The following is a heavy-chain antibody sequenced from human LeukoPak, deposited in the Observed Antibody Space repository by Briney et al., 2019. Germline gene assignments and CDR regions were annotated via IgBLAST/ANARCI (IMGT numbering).Heavy chain of an antibody. CDR2: IYHSGST. J-gene: IGHJ5*02. D-gene: IGHD4-11*01. V-gene: IGHV4-30-2*01. Sequence: SQTLSLTCAVSGGSISSGGYSWSWIRQPPGKGLEWIGYIYHSGSTYYNPSLKSRVTISVDRSKNQFSLKLGSVTAADTAVYYCARSNYVVWFDPWGQGTLVTVSS. CDR1: GGSISSGGYS. CDR3: ARSNYVVWFDP.